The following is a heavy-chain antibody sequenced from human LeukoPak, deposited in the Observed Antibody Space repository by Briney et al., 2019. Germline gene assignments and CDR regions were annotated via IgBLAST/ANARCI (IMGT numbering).Heavy chain of an antibody. D-gene: IGHD1-7*01. CDR3: ARELELGSDFDY. J-gene: IGHJ4*02. CDR1: GYTFTSYY. Sequence: ASVKVSGKASGYTFTSYYMHWVRQAPGQGLEWMGIINPSGGSTSYAQKFQGRVTMTRDTSTSTVYMELSSLRSEDTAVYYRARELELGSDFDYWGQGTLVTVSS. V-gene: IGHV1-46*01. CDR2: INPSGGST.